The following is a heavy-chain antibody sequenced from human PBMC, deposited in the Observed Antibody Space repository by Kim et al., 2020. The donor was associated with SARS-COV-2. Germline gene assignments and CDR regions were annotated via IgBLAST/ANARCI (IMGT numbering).Heavy chain of an antibody. Sequence: ADPVKGRFTISRDDSKNTLYLQMNSLKTEDTAVYYCTTHEADYYDSSMDVWGQGTTVTVSS. V-gene: IGHV3-15*01. D-gene: IGHD3-22*01. J-gene: IGHJ6*02. CDR3: TTHEADYYDSSMDV.